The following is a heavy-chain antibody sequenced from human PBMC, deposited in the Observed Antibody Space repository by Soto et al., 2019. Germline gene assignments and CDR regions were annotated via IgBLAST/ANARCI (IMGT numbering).Heavy chain of an antibody. Sequence: SETLSLTCSVSGGSINSDVYPWTWIRQGPEKALEWIGDISDRGTTYYSPSLRSRLTISVDTSKHQFSLTLTSVTAADTAVYYCARTADAGLSACFDSWGQGTLVTVSS. CDR3: ARTADAGLSACFDS. CDR2: ISDRGTT. J-gene: IGHJ5*01. CDR1: GGSINSDVYP. D-gene: IGHD2-21*02. V-gene: IGHV4-31*03.